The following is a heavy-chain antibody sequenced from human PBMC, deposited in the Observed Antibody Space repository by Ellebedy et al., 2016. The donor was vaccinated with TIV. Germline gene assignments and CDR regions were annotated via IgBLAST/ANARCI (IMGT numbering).Heavy chain of an antibody. D-gene: IGHD2/OR15-2a*01. CDR1: GFTFSTHW. CDR3: ARMTFEG. J-gene: IGHJ4*02. Sequence: GESLKISCAASGFTFSTHWMHWVRQAPGKGLEWVSYISNSGSTIFYADSVKGRFTISRDNAKNSLYLQMNSLRAEDTAVYYCARMTFEGWGQGTLVTVSS. CDR2: ISNSGSTI. V-gene: IGHV3-48*04.